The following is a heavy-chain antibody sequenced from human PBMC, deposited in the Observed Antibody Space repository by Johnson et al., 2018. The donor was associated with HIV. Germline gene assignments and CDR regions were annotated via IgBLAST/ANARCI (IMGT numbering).Heavy chain of an antibody. CDR1: GISVTRNY. D-gene: IGHD1-26*01. Sequence: VQLVESGGGLVQPGGSLRLSCAGSGISVTRNYMSWVRQAPGKGLEWVSLIYSGENTKYADSVKGRFTISRDNRKNSLYLQMNSLRPEDTALYYCAKDPPGSWGQGTMVTVSS. CDR2: IYSGENT. CDR3: AKDPPGS. J-gene: IGHJ3*01. V-gene: IGHV3-66*02.